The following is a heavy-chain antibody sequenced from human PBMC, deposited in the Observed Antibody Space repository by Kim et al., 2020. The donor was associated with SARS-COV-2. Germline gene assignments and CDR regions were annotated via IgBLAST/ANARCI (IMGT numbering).Heavy chain of an antibody. D-gene: IGHD6-13*01. Sequence: ASVKVSCKASGYTFTGYYMHWVRQAPGQGLEWMGRINPNSGGTNYAQKFQGRVTMTRDTSISTAYMELSRLRSDDTAVYYCARDTSSSWIFDPWGQGTLVTVSS. CDR3: ARDTSSSWIFDP. J-gene: IGHJ5*02. CDR2: INPNSGGT. CDR1: GYTFTGYY. V-gene: IGHV1-2*06.